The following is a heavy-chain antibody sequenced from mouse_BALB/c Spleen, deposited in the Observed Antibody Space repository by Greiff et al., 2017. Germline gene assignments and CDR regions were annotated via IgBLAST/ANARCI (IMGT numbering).Heavy chain of an antibody. J-gene: IGHJ4*01. CDR1: GFAFSSYD. CDR3: ARRSYGNYYAMDY. CDR2: ISSGGGST. D-gene: IGHD2-1*01. Sequence: EVMLVESGGGLVKPGGSLKLSCAASGFAFSSYDMSWVRQTPEKRLEWVAYISSGGGSTYYPDTVKGRFTISRDNAKNTLYLQMSSLKSEDTAMYYCARRSYGNYYAMDYWGQGTSVTVSS. V-gene: IGHV5-12-1*01.